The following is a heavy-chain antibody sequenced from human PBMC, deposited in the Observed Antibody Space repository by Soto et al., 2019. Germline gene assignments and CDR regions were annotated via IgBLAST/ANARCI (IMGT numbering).Heavy chain of an antibody. Sequence: GGSLRLSCAASGFTFSSYSMNWVRQAPGKGLEWVSSISSSSSYIYYADSVKGRFTISRDNDKNSLYLQMNSLRAEDTAVYYCAGFLVPGAIPSLLGHHCLDGWGQGTTVTVSS. J-gene: IGHJ6*02. V-gene: IGHV3-21*01. D-gene: IGHD2-2*02. CDR2: ISSSSSYI. CDR1: GFTFSSYS. CDR3: AGFLVPGAIPSLLGHHCLDG.